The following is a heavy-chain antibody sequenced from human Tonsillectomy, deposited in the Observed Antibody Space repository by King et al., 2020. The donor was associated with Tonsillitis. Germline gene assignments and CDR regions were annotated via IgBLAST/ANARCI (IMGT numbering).Heavy chain of an antibody. CDR3: ARTFCGGGSCFYYFSYMDV. Sequence: LQLQESGPGLVKPSETLSLTCTVSGGSISSSSYYWGWIRQPPGKGLEWIGTIYHTGSTYYNPSLKSRVTISVDTSKNQFSLKLSSVTATYTAVYYCARTFCGGGSCFYYFSYMDVWGKGTTVTVSS. D-gene: IGHD2-15*01. CDR1: GGSISSSSYY. J-gene: IGHJ6*03. V-gene: IGHV4-39*01. CDR2: IYHTGST.